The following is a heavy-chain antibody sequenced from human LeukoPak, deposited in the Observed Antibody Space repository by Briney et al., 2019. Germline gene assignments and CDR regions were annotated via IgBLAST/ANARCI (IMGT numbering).Heavy chain of an antibody. J-gene: IGHJ4*02. D-gene: IGHD3-10*01. CDR2: ISGSGGST. CDR3: AKEYYSGAGSHSGFDY. Sequence: GGSLRLSCAASGFTFSSYAMNWVRQAPGKGLAWVSSISGSGGSTYYADSVKGRFTISRDNSKNTLYLQMNSLRAEDTAIYYCAKEYYSGAGSHSGFDYWGQGTLVTVSS. V-gene: IGHV3-23*01. CDR1: GFTFSSYA.